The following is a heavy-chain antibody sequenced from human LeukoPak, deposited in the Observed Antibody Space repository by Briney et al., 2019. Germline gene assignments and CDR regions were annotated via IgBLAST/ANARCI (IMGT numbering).Heavy chain of an antibody. CDR1: GGSFSAYY. CDR3: ARHLATRHLVYFQH. D-gene: IGHD6-6*01. J-gene: IGHJ1*01. V-gene: IGHV4-34*01. Sequence: SETLSLTCAVYGGSFSAYYWSWIRQPPGKGLEWIGEINHSGSTNYNPSLKSRVTISVDTSKNQFSLKLSSVTAADTAVYYCARHLATRHLVYFQHWGQGTLVTVSS. CDR2: INHSGST.